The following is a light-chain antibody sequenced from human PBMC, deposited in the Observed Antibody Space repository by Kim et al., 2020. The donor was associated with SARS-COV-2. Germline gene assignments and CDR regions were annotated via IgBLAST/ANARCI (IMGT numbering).Light chain of an antibody. CDR2: AE. CDR3: QVLGRAWV. J-gene: IGLJ3*02. Sequence: VGPGQAARVTRWGKQNGNKRGPRYQEKAGPAPGPGHLKAEHPPSGIPERFSGSKSGNTATLTINRAQADDEADYYCQVLGRAWVFGGGTQLTVL. V-gene: IGLV3-9*02. CDR1: QNGNKR.